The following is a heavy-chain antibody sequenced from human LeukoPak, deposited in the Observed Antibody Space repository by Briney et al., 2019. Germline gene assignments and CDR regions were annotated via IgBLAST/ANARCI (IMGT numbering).Heavy chain of an antibody. Sequence: ASVKVSCKASGYTFTGYYMHWVRQAPGQGLEWMGWINPNSGGTNYAQKFQGRVTMTRDMSTSTVYMELSSLRSEDTAVYYCARDYYDSSGYYPDYWGQGTLVTVSS. D-gene: IGHD3-22*01. J-gene: IGHJ4*02. CDR2: INPNSGGT. CDR1: GYTFTGYY. CDR3: ARDYYDSSGYYPDY. V-gene: IGHV1-2*02.